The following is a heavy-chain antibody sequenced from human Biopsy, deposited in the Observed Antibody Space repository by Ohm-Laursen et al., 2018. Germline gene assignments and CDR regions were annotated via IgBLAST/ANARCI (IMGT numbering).Heavy chain of an antibody. D-gene: IGHD3-22*01. CDR3: ARWTPEYDSSRYYLDAFDI. V-gene: IGHV4-59*12. CDR2: IYYSGST. Sequence: SETLSLTCTVSGGSMSGDYWSWIRQSPRKGLEWIGHIYYSGSTNYNPSLKSRVTLSMDTSKRQFSLKLSFVPAADTGVYYCARWTPEYDSSRYYLDAFDIWGQGTKVTVSS. CDR1: GGSMSGDY. J-gene: IGHJ3*02.